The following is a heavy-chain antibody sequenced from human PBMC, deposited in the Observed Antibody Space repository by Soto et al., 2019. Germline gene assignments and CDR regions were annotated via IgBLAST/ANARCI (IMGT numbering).Heavy chain of an antibody. CDR3: AKDSIFAYCGGDCYSYGMDV. Sequence: QVQLVESGGGVVQPGRSLRLSCAASGFTFSSYGMHWVRQAPGKGLEWVAVISYDGSNKYYADSVKGRFTISRDNSKNTLYLQMNSLRAEDTAVYYCAKDSIFAYCGGDCYSYGMDVWGQGTTVTVSS. CDR2: ISYDGSNK. V-gene: IGHV3-30*18. CDR1: GFTFSSYG. J-gene: IGHJ6*02. D-gene: IGHD2-21*01.